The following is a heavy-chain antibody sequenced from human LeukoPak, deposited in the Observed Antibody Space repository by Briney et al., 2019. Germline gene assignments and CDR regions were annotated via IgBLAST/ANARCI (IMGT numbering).Heavy chain of an antibody. Sequence: SETLSLTCTVSGGSISSYYWSWVRQPAGKGLEWIGRIYSSGSTNYNPSFQSRVTMSLDTSKSQFSLKLSSVTAADTAVYFCAREGTSGGLNWLDPWGQGTLVTVSS. CDR2: IYSSGST. V-gene: IGHV4-4*07. CDR3: AREGTSGGLNWLDP. J-gene: IGHJ5*02. D-gene: IGHD3-10*01. CDR1: GGSISSYY.